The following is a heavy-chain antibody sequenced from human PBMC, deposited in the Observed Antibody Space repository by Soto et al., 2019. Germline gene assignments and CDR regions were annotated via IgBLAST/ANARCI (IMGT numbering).Heavy chain of an antibody. CDR2: ISWNSGSI. J-gene: IGHJ3*02. Sequence: GGSLRLSCAASGFTFDDYAMHWVRQAPGKGLEWVSGISWNSGSIAFADSVKGRFTISRDNAKNSLYLQMNSLRAEDTAFYYCTKGEYITSSGDAFDIWGQGTMVTVSS. CDR1: GFTFDDYA. CDR3: TKGEYITSSGDAFDI. D-gene: IGHD6-6*01. V-gene: IGHV3-9*01.